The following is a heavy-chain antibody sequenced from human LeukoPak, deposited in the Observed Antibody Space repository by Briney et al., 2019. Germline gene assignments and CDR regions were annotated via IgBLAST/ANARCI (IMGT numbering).Heavy chain of an antibody. Sequence: SETLSLTCTVSGGSISGYYWSWIRQPAGKGLEWIGRIYTSGSTNYNSSLKSRVTISVDTSNNQFSLQLRSVTAADTAIYYCARGRARDGSYPWLDSWGQGTLVTVSS. V-gene: IGHV4-4*07. CDR3: ARGRARDGSYPWLDS. J-gene: IGHJ5*01. CDR1: GGSISGYY. CDR2: IYTSGST. D-gene: IGHD3-16*02.